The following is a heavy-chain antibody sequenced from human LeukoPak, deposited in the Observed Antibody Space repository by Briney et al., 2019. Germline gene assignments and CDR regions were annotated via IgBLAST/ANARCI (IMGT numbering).Heavy chain of an antibody. J-gene: IGHJ4*02. D-gene: IGHD3-10*01. V-gene: IGHV4-31*03. CDR2: ISYTGST. Sequence: SETLSLTCTVSGGSINSGGYYWSWIRQHPGKGLEWIGYISYTGSTYYNPSLKSRVTISLDTSKNQFSLKLGSVTAADTAVYYCARASPYNYGSGNSQYFDYWGQGTLVTVSS. CDR1: GGSINSGGYY. CDR3: ARASPYNYGSGNSQYFDY.